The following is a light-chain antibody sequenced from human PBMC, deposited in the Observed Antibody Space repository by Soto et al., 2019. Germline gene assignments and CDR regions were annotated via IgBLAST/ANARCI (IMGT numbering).Light chain of an antibody. J-gene: IGKJ5*01. CDR1: QSVSSY. V-gene: IGKV3-11*01. Sequence: EIVLTQSPATLSLSPGERATLSCRASQSVSSYLAWYQQKPGQAPRLLIYDASNRATGIPARFSGSGSGTDCTLTICSLEPEDFAVYYCQQRSNWPPTFGQGTRLEIK. CDR2: DAS. CDR3: QQRSNWPPT.